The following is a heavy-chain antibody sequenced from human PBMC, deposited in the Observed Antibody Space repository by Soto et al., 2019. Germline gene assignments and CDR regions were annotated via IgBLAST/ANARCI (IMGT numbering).Heavy chain of an antibody. J-gene: IGHJ3*02. CDR1: GYTFTSYG. V-gene: IGHV1-18*01. D-gene: IGHD3-9*01. Sequence: GASVKVSCKASGYTFTSYGIIWVRQAPGQGLEWMGWISAYNGNTNYAQKLQGRVTMTTDTSTSTAYMELRSLRSDDTAVYYCARAPGDYDILTGYGRDAFDIWGQGTMVTVSS. CDR2: ISAYNGNT. CDR3: ARAPGDYDILTGYGRDAFDI.